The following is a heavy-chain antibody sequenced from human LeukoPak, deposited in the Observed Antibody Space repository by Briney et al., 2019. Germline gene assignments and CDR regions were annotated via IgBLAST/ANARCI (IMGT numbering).Heavy chain of an antibody. J-gene: IGHJ1*01. CDR1: GGTFSSYA. D-gene: IGHD4-11*01. CDR2: IIPIFGTA. V-gene: IGHV1-69*05. CDR3: AREPTMTTVTTGPSSEYFQH. Sequence: SVKVSCKASGGTFSSYAISWVRQAPGQGLEWMGEIIPIFGTANYAQKFQGRVTITTDESTSTAYMELSSLRSEDTAVYYCAREPTMTTVTTGPSSEYFQHWGQGTLVTVSS.